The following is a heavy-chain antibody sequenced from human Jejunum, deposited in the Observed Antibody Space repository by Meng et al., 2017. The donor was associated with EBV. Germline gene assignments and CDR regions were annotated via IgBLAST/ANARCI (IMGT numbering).Heavy chain of an antibody. D-gene: IGHD3-16*02. Sequence: QGQLQHWGGGTLKPSEPLSLTCAVYRGSFSGYYWSWIRQHPGKGLEWIGEINHSGSTNYNPSLRSRVTISVETSKNQFSLRLNSVTAADTAVYYCARVAFSYTTRSLDSWGQGTLVTVSS. J-gene: IGHJ4*02. CDR1: RGSFSGYY. CDR3: ARVAFSYTTRSLDS. CDR2: INHSGST. V-gene: IGHV4-34*02.